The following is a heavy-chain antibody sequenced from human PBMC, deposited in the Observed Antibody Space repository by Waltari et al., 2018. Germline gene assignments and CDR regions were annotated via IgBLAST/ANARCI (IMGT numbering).Heavy chain of an antibody. CDR1: GFPFRDYA. Sequence: QVQLAESGGGVVQPGGSLRLSCAASGFPFRDYAMHWARQAPGKGLEWVTLITYDGSNKYYADSVKGRFTISRDDSKNTLHLQMNSLRDEDTAIYYCARERRGYYAEYWGQGTLVTVSS. CDR3: ARERRGYYAEY. J-gene: IGHJ4*02. V-gene: IGHV3-30*02. CDR2: ITYDGSNK.